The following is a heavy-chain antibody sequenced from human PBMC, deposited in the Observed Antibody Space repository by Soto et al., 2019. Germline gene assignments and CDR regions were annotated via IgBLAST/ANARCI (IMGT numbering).Heavy chain of an antibody. CDR3: AKDHGITMSDGVDDAFDI. Sequence: QVQLVDSGGGVVQPGRSLRLSCAASGFTFSSYGMQWVRQAPGKGLEWVAVISYDGSNKYYADSVKGRFTISRDNSKNTLYLQMNSLRAEDTAVYYCAKDHGITMSDGVDDAFDIWGQGTMVTVSS. V-gene: IGHV3-30*18. J-gene: IGHJ3*02. CDR2: ISYDGSNK. CDR1: GFTFSSYG. D-gene: IGHD3-22*01.